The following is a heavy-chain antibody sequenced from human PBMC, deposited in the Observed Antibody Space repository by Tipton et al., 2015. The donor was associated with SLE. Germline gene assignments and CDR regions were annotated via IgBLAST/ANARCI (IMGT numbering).Heavy chain of an antibody. CDR3: AREDYGDFDY. J-gene: IGHJ4*02. Sequence: GSLRLSCAASGFTFSSYDMHWVRQAPGKGLEYVSAISSNGGSTYYADSVKGRFTISRDNAKNSLYLQMNSLRAEDTAVYHCAREDYGDFDYWGQGTLVTVSS. CDR1: GFTFSSYD. V-gene: IGHV3-64*04. D-gene: IGHD4/OR15-4a*01. CDR2: ISSNGGST.